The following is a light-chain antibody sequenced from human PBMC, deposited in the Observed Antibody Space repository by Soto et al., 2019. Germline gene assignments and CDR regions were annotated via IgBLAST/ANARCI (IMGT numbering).Light chain of an antibody. CDR3: CSYAGGPYV. CDR1: STDVGGYNY. Sequence: QSVLTQPRSVSGSPGQSVAISCTGTSTDVGGYNYVSWFQHNPGQAPKVMIYDVDKRPSGVPDRFSGSKSGNTASLTISGLQAEDEADYYCCSYAGGPYVFGGGTKLTVL. V-gene: IGLV2-11*01. J-gene: IGLJ1*01. CDR2: DVD.